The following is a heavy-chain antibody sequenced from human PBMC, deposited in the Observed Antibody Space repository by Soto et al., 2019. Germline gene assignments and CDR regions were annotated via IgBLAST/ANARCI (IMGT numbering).Heavy chain of an antibody. CDR1: GGSFSGYY. V-gene: IGHV4-34*01. J-gene: IGHJ4*02. CDR2: INHSGST. Sequence: SETLSLTCAVYGGSFSGYYWSWIRQPPGKGLEWIGEINHSGSTNYNPSLKSRVTISVDTSKNQFSLKLSSVTAADTAVYYCASRGYYDSSGYYRYFDYWGQGTLVTVSS. D-gene: IGHD3-22*01. CDR3: ASRGYYDSSGYYRYFDY.